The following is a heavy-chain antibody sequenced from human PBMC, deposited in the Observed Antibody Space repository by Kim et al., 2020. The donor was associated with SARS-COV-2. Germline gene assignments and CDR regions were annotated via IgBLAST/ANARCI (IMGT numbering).Heavy chain of an antibody. D-gene: IGHD3-9*01. CDR1: GGSISSYY. V-gene: IGHV4-59*13. J-gene: IGHJ6*02. Sequence: SETLSLTCTVSGGSISSYYWSWIRQPPGKGLEWIGYIYYSGSTNYNPSLKSRVTISVDTSKNQFSLKLSSVTAADTAVYYCARCVRYYDILTGYHQYYYYGMDVWGQGNTVTVSS. CDR2: IYYSGST. CDR3: ARCVRYYDILTGYHQYYYYGMDV.